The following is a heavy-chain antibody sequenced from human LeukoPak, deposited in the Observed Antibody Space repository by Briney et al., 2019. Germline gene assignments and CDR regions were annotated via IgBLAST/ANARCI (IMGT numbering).Heavy chain of an antibody. CDR3: ARNYDRRPFDY. Sequence: ASVKVSCKASGGTFSSYAISWVRQAPGQGLEWMGWINAYNGNTNYAQNFQDRVTMTTDTSTSTAYMELRSLRSDDTALYYCARNYDRRPFDYWGQGTLVTVSS. CDR1: GGTFSSYA. J-gene: IGHJ4*02. CDR2: INAYNGNT. V-gene: IGHV1-18*01. D-gene: IGHD3-22*01.